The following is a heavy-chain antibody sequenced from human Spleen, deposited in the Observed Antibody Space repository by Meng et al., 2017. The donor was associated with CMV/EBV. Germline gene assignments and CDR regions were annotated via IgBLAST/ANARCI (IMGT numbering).Heavy chain of an antibody. CDR3: ARDQNSDY. V-gene: IGHV3-21*01. CDR1: GFTFSGYS. Sequence: GGSLRLSCVASGFTFSGYSMNWVRQAPGKGLEWVSSISSSATYIHYADSVKGRFTISRDNTKNSLYLQMNSLRAEDTAVYYCARDQNSDYWGQGTLVTVSS. CDR2: ISSSATYI. J-gene: IGHJ4*02.